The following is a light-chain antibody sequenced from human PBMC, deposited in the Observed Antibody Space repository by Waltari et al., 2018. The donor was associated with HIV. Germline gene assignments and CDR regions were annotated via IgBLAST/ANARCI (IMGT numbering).Light chain of an antibody. V-gene: IGLV1-51*02. J-gene: IGLJ3*02. Sequence: HSVLTQPRSVSAAPEQQVTISWSGRGSNMGNSIVFRYHQPHGTAPQVLMFENNQRPSGAPDRFSGSKSDTSASLAITGLQPGDEAYYYCGTWDTRLSAWVFGGGTKLSVL. CDR2: ENN. CDR1: GSNMGNSI. CDR3: GTWDTRLSAWV.